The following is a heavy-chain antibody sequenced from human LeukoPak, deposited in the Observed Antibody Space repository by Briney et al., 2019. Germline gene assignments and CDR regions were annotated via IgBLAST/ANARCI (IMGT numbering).Heavy chain of an antibody. CDR1: GFIFSSHG. J-gene: IGHJ3*02. CDR2: ISYDGSNK. Sequence: GGSLRLSCAASGFIFSSHGMHWVRQAPGKGLEWVAVISYDGSNKYYADSVKGRFTISRDNSKNTLYLQMNSLRAEDTAVYYCARDMDYMVRGVIISGFDAFDIWGQGTMVTVSS. V-gene: IGHV3-30*19. CDR3: ARDMDYMVRGVIISGFDAFDI. D-gene: IGHD3-10*01.